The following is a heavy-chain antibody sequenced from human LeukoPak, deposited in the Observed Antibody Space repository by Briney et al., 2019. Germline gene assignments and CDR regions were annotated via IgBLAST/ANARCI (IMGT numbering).Heavy chain of an antibody. J-gene: IGHJ4*02. CDR2: IYYSGST. CDR3: ARDYSGYYYFDY. D-gene: IGHD3-22*01. V-gene: IGHV4-39*07. Sequence: PSETLSLTCTVSGGSISSSSYYWGWIRQPPGKGLEWIGSIYYSGSTYYNPSLESRVTISVDTSKNQFSLKLTSVTAADTAVYYCARDYSGYYYFDYWGQGTLVTVSS. CDR1: GGSISSSSYY.